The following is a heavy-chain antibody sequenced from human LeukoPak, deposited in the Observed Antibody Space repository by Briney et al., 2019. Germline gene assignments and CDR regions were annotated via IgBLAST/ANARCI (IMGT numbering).Heavy chain of an antibody. J-gene: IGHJ4*02. V-gene: IGHV3-48*03. CDR1: GFTFGSYE. Sequence: PGGSLRLSCAASGFTFGSYEMHWVRQAPGKGLEWVSNIGSSGSIIYYADSVKGRFTISRDNAKSSLYLQMNSLRVEDTAVYYCARVEGSGYYGSGSYNIWGQGTLVTVSS. CDR3: ARVEGSGYYGSGSYNI. D-gene: IGHD3-10*01. CDR2: IGSSGSII.